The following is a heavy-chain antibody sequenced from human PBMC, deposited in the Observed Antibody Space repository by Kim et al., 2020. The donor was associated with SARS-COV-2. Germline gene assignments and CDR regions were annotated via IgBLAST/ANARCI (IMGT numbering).Heavy chain of an antibody. D-gene: IGHD3-22*01. J-gene: IGHJ4*02. CDR3: ARDESGSGYQYLAQ. V-gene: IGHV3-7*01. Sequence: YVDSIKGRFTISRDNDKNSLYLQMNSLRAEDTALYYFARDESGSGYQYLAQWGQGTLVTVSS.